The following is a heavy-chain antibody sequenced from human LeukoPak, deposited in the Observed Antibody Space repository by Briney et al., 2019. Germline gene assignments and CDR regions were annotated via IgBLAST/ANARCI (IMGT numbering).Heavy chain of an antibody. V-gene: IGHV1-2*02. Sequence: GASVKVSCKASGYTFTGYYMHWVRQAPGQGLEWMGWINPNSGGTNYAQKFQGRVTMTRDTSISTAYMDLSSLISDDTAVYYCARDRGPEWWGSFDCWGQGTLVTVSS. CDR1: GYTFTGYY. CDR3: ARDRGPEWWGSFDC. D-gene: IGHD3-16*01. J-gene: IGHJ4*02. CDR2: INPNSGGT.